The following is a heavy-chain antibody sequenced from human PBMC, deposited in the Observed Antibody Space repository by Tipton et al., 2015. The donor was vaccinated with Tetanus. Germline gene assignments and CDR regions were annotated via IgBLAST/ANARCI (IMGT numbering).Heavy chain of an antibody. CDR3: ARDASRYTYGSNYFDY. V-gene: IGHV3-7*01. Sequence: SLRLSCAASGFTLSTYWMSWVRQAPGKGLEWVASIKQDGSEKYYVDSVKGRFTISRDNAKNSLYLQMSSPRAEDTAVYYCARDASRYTYGSNYFDYWGQGTLVTVSS. J-gene: IGHJ4*02. CDR1: GFTLSTYW. CDR2: IKQDGSEK. D-gene: IGHD5-18*01.